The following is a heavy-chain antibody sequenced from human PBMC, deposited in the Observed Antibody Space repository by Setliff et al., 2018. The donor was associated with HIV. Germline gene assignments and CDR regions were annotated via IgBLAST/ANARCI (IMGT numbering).Heavy chain of an antibody. V-gene: IGHV4-61*01. D-gene: IGHD3-22*01. J-gene: IGHJ4*02. CDR3: ARRGNYYDTGGSNYFDY. CDR2: IYSSGST. CDR1: GGSVSSGSYF. Sequence: TLSLTCTVSGGSVSSGSYFWSWIRQPPGKGLEWIGYIYSSGSTNYNPSLKSRVTISVDTSKNEFSLKLSSVTAADTAIYYCARRGNYYDTGGSNYFDYWGQGTLVTVSS.